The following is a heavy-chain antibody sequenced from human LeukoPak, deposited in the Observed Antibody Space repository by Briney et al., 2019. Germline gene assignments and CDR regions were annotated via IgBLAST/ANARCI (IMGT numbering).Heavy chain of an antibody. J-gene: IGHJ5*02. Sequence: SVKVSCKASGGTFSSYAISWVRQAPGQGLEWMGRIIPILGIANYAQKFQGRVTITADKSTSTAYMELSSLRSEDTAVYYCARRSGYDSSGYYVNWFDPWGRGTLVTVSS. CDR1: GGTFSSYA. CDR3: ARRSGYDSSGYYVNWFDP. V-gene: IGHV1-69*04. CDR2: IIPILGIA. D-gene: IGHD3-22*01.